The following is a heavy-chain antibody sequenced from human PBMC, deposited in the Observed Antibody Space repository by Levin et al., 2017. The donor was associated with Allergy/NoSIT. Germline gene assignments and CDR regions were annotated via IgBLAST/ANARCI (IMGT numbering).Heavy chain of an antibody. CDR3: ARLGYYSEASGYNIDY. D-gene: IGHD3-22*01. Sequence: SETLSLTCTVSGGSISSSDYYWGWIRQTPGKGLEWIGSIYYSGTTNYKPSLKSRLTISVDTSKNQFSLRLGSVTATDTAVYYCARLGYYSEASGYNIDYWGQGTLVTVSS. CDR1: GGSISSSDYY. V-gene: IGHV4-39*01. CDR2: IYYSGTT. J-gene: IGHJ4*02.